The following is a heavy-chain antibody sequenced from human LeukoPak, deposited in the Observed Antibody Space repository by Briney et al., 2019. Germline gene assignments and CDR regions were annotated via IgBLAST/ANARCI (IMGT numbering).Heavy chain of an antibody. CDR3: ARGRDSRSFIIDY. J-gene: IGHJ4*02. D-gene: IGHD3-10*01. CDR2: IRYDGSNK. V-gene: IGHV3-30*02. CDR1: GFTFSSYG. Sequence: PGGSLRLSCAASGFTFSSYGMPWVRQAPGKGLEWVAFIRYDGSNKYYADSVKGRFTISRDNAKNSLHLQMNSLRAEDTAVYYCARGRDSRSFIIDYWGQGTLVTVSS.